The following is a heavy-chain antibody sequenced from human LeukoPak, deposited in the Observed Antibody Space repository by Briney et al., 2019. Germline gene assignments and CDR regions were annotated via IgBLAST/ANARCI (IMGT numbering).Heavy chain of an antibody. Sequence: SETLSLTCTVSGGSISSYYWSWIRQPPGKGLEWIGYIYYSGSTNYNPSLKSRVTISVDTSKNQFSLNLSSVTAADTAVYYCARDMITMVRGVIYDWFDPWGQGTLVTVSS. CDR3: ARDMITMVRGVIYDWFDP. D-gene: IGHD3-10*01. CDR1: GGSISSYY. CDR2: IYYSGST. V-gene: IGHV4-59*01. J-gene: IGHJ5*02.